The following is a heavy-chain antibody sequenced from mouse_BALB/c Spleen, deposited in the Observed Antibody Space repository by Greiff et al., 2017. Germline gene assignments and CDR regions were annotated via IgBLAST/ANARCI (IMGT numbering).Heavy chain of an antibody. D-gene: IGHD2-4*01. V-gene: IGHV2-2*02. Sequence: VKLQESGPGLVQPSQSLSITCTVSGFSFTSYGVHWVRQSPGKGLEWLGVIWSGGSTDYYAAFISRLSISKDNSKSQVFFKMNSLQANDTAIYYCARRDDYDVIAYWGQGTLVTVSA. CDR1: GFSFTSYG. CDR2: IWSGGST. J-gene: IGHJ3*01. CDR3: ARRDDYDVIAY.